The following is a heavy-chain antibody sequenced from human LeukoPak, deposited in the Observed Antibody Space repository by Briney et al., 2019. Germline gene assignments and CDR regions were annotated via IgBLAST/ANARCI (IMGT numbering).Heavy chain of an antibody. CDR3: ARDPYGDYVSSSFDY. J-gene: IGHJ4*02. CDR2: IGTAGDT. CDR1: GFTFSSYD. Sequence: GGSLRLSCAASGFTFSSYDMHWVRQATGKGLEWVSAIGTAGDTYYPGSVKGRFTISRENAKNSLYLQMNSLRAGDTAVYYCARDPYGDYVSSSFDYWGQGTLVSVSS. D-gene: IGHD4-17*01. V-gene: IGHV3-13*01.